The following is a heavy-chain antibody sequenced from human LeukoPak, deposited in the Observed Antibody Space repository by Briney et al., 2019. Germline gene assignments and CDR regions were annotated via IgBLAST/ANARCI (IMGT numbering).Heavy chain of an antibody. CDR2: VNPNSGGT. J-gene: IGHJ4*02. CDR1: GYTFTAYY. Sequence: ASVKVSCKASGYTFTAYYIHWVRQAPGQGLEWMGWVNPNSGGTKYAQKFQVSVTMTRDTSITTAYMELSSLRSDDTAVYYCARDVGEYCSSTNCYASHYWGQGTLVTVSS. V-gene: IGHV1-2*02. D-gene: IGHD2-2*01. CDR3: ARDVGEYCSSTNCYASHY.